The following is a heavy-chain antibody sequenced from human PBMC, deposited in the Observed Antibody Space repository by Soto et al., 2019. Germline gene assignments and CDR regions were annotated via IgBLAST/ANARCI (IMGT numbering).Heavy chain of an antibody. CDR3: AISKSEKTYDSRGYVHY. CDR1: GGSITSSSYY. D-gene: IGHD3-22*01. CDR2: IYYSGRT. J-gene: IGHJ4*02. V-gene: IGHV4-39*01. Sequence: SETLSLTCTVSGGSITSSSYYWGWIRQPPGKGLEWIGSIYYSGRTYYSPSLKSRVTISVDTSKNQFSLKLSSVTAAETAVYYCAISKSEKTYDSRGYVHYWGQGTLVTVS.